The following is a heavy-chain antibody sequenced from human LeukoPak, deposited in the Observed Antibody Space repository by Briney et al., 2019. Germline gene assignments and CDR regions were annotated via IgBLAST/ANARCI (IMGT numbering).Heavy chain of an antibody. D-gene: IGHD5-12*01. CDR3: ARAGGYIPSSEYYFDY. V-gene: IGHV4-59*12. CDR1: GGSISSYY. J-gene: IGHJ4*02. Sequence: PSETLSLTCTVSGGSISSYYWSWIRQPPGKGLEWIGYIYHSGSTYYNPSLKSRVTISVDRSKNQFSLKLSSVTAADTAVYYCARAGGYIPSSEYYFDYWGQGTLVTVSS. CDR2: IYHSGST.